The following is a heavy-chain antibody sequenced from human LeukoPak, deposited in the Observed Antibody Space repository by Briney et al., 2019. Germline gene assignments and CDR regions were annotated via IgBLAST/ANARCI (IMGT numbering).Heavy chain of an antibody. Sequence: GGSLRLSCAASGFTFSSYAMSWVRQAPGEGLEWVSAISGSGGSTYYADSVKGRFTISRDNSKNTLYLQMNSLRAEDTAVYYCAKDPSNCSSTSCNYFDYWGQGTLVTVSS. D-gene: IGHD2-2*01. J-gene: IGHJ4*02. V-gene: IGHV3-23*01. CDR3: AKDPSNCSSTSCNYFDY. CDR2: ISGSGGST. CDR1: GFTFSSYA.